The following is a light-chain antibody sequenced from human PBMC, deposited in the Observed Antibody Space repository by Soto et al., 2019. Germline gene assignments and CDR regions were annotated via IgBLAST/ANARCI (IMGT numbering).Light chain of an antibody. J-gene: IGKJ3*01. CDR1: QSVSSSY. CDR3: QQYGSSPLFT. CDR2: GAS. V-gene: IGKV3-20*01. Sequence: EIVLTKSPGTLSLSPGERATLSCRASQSVSSSYLAWYQQKPGQAPRLLIYGASSRATGIPDRFSGSVSGTDFTLTISRLEPEDFAVYYCQQYGSSPLFTFGPGTKVDIK.